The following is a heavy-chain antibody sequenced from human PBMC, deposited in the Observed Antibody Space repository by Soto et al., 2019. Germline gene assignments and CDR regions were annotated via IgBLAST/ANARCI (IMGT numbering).Heavy chain of an antibody. V-gene: IGHV3-23*01. J-gene: IGHJ2*01. CDR3: ARDRGYCSGGTCCWFVDL. CDR2: ISSTGGST. Sequence: EVQLLESGGGLVQPGGSLRLSCAASGFTFSSNAMSWVRQAPGKGLEWVLPISSTGGSTYYADSVKGRFTISRDNSKNTILVQMYSLRAEDTALYYCARDRGYCSGGTCCWFVDLWGRCTLVPVSS. CDR1: GFTFSSNA. D-gene: IGHD2-15*01.